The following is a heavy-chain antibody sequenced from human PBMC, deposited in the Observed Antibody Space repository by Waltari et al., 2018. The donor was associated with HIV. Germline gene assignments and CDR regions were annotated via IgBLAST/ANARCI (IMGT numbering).Heavy chain of an antibody. CDR3: AHSQGRGAVYFDH. V-gene: IGHV2-5*01. Sequence: QVTLRESGPAQVKATETLTLTCSFSGFSLTTSGVGVGWIRQPPGKALEWLAVIYWHGEKRYSPSLDNRLDITKDISVNRVTLTMTTMDPRDTGTYFCAHSQGRGAVYFDHWGQGTLVTVSS. CDR1: GFSLTTSGVG. J-gene: IGHJ4*02. CDR2: IYWHGEK.